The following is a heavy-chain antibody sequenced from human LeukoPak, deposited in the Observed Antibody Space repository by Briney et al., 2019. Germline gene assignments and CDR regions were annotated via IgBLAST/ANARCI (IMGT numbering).Heavy chain of an antibody. CDR1: GGSFSGYY. V-gene: IGHV4-34*01. Sequence: PSETLSLTCAVYGGSFSGYYWSWIRQPPGKGLEWIGEINHSGSTNYNPSLKSRVTISVDTSKNQFSLKLSSVTAADTAVYYCARDPDCSSTSCYFPKYYYYYGMDVWGQGTTVTVSS. J-gene: IGHJ6*02. D-gene: IGHD2-2*01. CDR2: INHSGST. CDR3: ARDPDCSSTSCYFPKYYYYYGMDV.